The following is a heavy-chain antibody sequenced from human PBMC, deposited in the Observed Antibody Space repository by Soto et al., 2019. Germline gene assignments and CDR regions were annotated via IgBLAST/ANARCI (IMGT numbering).Heavy chain of an antibody. J-gene: IGHJ4*02. CDR1: GGSISSGDYY. CDR3: ARGRAAAPFDY. CDR2: IYYSGST. D-gene: IGHD6-13*01. V-gene: IGHV4-30-4*01. Sequence: SETLSLTCTVSGGSISSGDYYWSWIRQPPGKGLEWIGYIYYSGSTYYNPSLKSRVTISVDTSKNQFSLKLSSVTAADTAVYYCARGRAAAPFDYWGQGTLVTVSS.